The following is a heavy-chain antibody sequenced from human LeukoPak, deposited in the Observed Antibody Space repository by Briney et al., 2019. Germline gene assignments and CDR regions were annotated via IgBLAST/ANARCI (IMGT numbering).Heavy chain of an antibody. CDR2: INHSGST. CDR3: ARLPLGGTIFGVVIIESGDY. Sequence: SETLSLTCAVYGGSFSGYYWSWIRQPPGKGLEWIGEINHSGSTNYNPSLKSRVTISVDTSKNQFSLKLSSVTAADTAVYYCARLPLGGTIFGVVIIESGDYWGQGTLVTVSS. J-gene: IGHJ4*02. CDR1: GGSFSGYY. V-gene: IGHV4-34*01. D-gene: IGHD3-3*01.